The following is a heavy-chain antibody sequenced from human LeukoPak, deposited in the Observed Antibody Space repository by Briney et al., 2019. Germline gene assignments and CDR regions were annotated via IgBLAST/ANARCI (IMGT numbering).Heavy chain of an antibody. D-gene: IGHD6-19*01. Sequence: GGSLRLSCAASGFTVSSNYMSWVRQAPGKGLEWVSVIYSGGSTYYADSVKGRFTISRDNSKNTLYLQMNSLRAEDTAVYYCARDHGTAVAGTMGDFDYWGQGTLVIVSS. CDR1: GFTVSSNY. CDR2: IYSGGST. V-gene: IGHV3-66*01. CDR3: ARDHGTAVAGTMGDFDY. J-gene: IGHJ4*02.